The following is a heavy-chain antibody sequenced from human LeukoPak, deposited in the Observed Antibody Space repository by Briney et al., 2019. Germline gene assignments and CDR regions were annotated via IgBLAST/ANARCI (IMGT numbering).Heavy chain of an antibody. D-gene: IGHD3-22*01. CDR2: IYYSGST. Sequence: SETLSLTCTVSGGSISSSSYYWSWIRQPPGKGLEWIGSIYYSGSTYYNPSLKSRVTMSVDTSKNQFSLKLSSVTAADTAVYYCARVFFLDSSEDAFDIWGQGTMVTVSS. CDR3: ARVFFLDSSEDAFDI. CDR1: GGSISSSSYY. J-gene: IGHJ3*02. V-gene: IGHV4-39*07.